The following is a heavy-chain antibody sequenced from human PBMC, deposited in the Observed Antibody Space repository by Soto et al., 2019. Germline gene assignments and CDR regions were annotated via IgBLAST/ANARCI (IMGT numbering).Heavy chain of an antibody. CDR3: AREPYLPKARNDF. J-gene: IGHJ4*02. V-gene: IGHV4-30-4*01. CDR1: GGSISSAVYF. Sequence: ASETLSLTWSVSGGSISSAVYFWRWIRQSPGKGLEWMGYIFHSGTTYYKPSLKGRLIISIENSKNQFSLRLTSVTAADSAVYFCAREPYLPKARNDFWGQGTLVTVSS. CDR2: IFHSGTT.